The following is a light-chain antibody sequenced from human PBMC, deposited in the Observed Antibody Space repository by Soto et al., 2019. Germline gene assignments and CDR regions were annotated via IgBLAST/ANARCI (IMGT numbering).Light chain of an antibody. Sequence: PSVSPGETAPLPCRASQSVRSSLAWYQQKPGQAPRLLIYSASTRATGIPARFSGSGSGTDFTLTISSLEPEDFAVYYCQPRRPWITLGQGTRLEIK. CDR1: QSVRSS. CDR2: SAS. J-gene: IGKJ5*01. V-gene: IGKV3-11*01. CDR3: QPRRPWIT.